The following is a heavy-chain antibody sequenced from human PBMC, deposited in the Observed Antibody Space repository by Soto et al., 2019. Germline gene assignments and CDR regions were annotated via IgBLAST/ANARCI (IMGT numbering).Heavy chain of an antibody. CDR2: INAGNGNT. J-gene: IGHJ4*02. CDR1: GYTFTSYA. V-gene: IGHV1-3*01. CDR3: ARSIVVVTAADY. D-gene: IGHD2-21*02. Sequence: GASVKVSCKASGYTFTSYAMHWVRQAPGQRLEWMGWINAGNGNTKYSQKFQGRVTITRDTSASTAYMELSSLRSEDTAVYYCARSIVVVTAADYGGQGTLVTVSS.